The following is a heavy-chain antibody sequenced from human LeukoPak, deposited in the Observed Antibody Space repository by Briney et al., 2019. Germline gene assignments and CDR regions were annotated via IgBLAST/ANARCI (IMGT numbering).Heavy chain of an antibody. V-gene: IGHV3-11*05. D-gene: IGHD3-22*01. J-gene: IGHJ4*02. CDR2: ISSSSRFT. Sequence: GGSLRLSCAASGFTFSDYYMNWIRQAPGKGLESVSYISSSSRFTNYADSVKGRFTISRDNARNSLYLQMHSLRAEDTAVYYCARGGGTYYGQDSFLFDYWSQGTVVTVSS. CDR1: GFTFSDYY. CDR3: ARGGGTYYGQDSFLFDY.